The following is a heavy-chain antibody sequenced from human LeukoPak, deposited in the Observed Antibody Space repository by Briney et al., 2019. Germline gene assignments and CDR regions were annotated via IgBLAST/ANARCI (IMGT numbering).Heavy chain of an antibody. CDR2: ISSSSSYI. V-gene: IGHV3-21*01. D-gene: IGHD3-22*01. Sequence: SGGSLRLSCAASGFTFSSYSMNWVRQAPGKGLEWVSSISSSSSYIYYADSVKGRFTISRDNAKNSLYLQMNSLRAEDTAVYYCAKDTSPYYYDSSGLDYWGQGTLVTVSS. CDR1: GFTFSSYS. J-gene: IGHJ4*02. CDR3: AKDTSPYYYDSSGLDY.